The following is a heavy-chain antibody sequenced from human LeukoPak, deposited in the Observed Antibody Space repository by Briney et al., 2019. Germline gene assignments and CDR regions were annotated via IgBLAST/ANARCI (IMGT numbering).Heavy chain of an antibody. CDR1: GFTFSSYA. CDR3: ARDLDVVVGAATPGECFDY. J-gene: IGHJ4*02. CDR2: ISGSGGST. Sequence: GGSLRLSCAASGFTFSSYAMSWVRQAPGKGLEWVSSISGSGGSTYYADSVKGRFTISRDNSKNTLYLQMNGLRAQDTAVYYCARDLDVVVGAATPGECFDYWGQGTLVTVSS. D-gene: IGHD2-15*01. V-gene: IGHV3-23*01.